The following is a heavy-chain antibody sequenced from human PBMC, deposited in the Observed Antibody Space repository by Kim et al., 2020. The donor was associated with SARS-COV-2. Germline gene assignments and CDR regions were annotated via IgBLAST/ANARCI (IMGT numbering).Heavy chain of an antibody. CDR2: ISSNGGST. V-gene: IGHV3-64D*09. CDR3: VKDHSGRRIAAAGIQMYYFDY. Sequence: GGSLRLSCSASGFTVSSYAMHWVRQAPGKGLEYVSAISSNGGSTYYADSVKGRFTISRDNSKNTLYLQMSSLTAEDTAVYYCVKDHSGRRIAAAGIQMYYFDYWGQGTLVTVSS. D-gene: IGHD6-13*01. J-gene: IGHJ4*02. CDR1: GFTVSSYA.